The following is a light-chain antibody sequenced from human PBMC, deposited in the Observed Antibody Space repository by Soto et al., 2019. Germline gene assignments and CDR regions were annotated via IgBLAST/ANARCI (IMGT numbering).Light chain of an antibody. Sequence: AIQMTQSPSSLSASVGDRVTITCRASQGIRNDLGWYQQKPGKAPKLLIYAASSLQSGVPSRLSGSGSGTDYTLTISSLQPEDFATYYCLQDYNYPFTFGHGTKVDIK. CDR1: QGIRND. V-gene: IGKV1-6*01. CDR3: LQDYNYPFT. CDR2: AAS. J-gene: IGKJ3*01.